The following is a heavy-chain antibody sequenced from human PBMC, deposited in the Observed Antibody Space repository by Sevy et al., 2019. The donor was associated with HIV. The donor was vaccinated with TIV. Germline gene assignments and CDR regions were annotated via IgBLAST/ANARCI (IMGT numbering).Heavy chain of an antibody. CDR1: GFTFSSYG. Sequence: GGSLRLSCAASGFTFSSYGMHWVRQAPGKGLEWVAVISYDGSNKYYADSVKGRFTISRDNSKNTLYLQMNSLRAEDTAVYYCAKEDASSGYYFDYWGQGTLVTVSS. CDR2: ISYDGSNK. CDR3: AKEDASSGYYFDY. J-gene: IGHJ4*02. D-gene: IGHD3-22*01. V-gene: IGHV3-30*18.